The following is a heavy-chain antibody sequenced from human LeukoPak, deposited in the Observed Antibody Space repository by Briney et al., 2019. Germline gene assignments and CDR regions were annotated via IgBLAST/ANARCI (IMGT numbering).Heavy chain of an antibody. V-gene: IGHV4-59*12. D-gene: IGHD5/OR15-5a*01. CDR3: AREVLRAPDY. J-gene: IGHJ4*02. CDR1: GGSISSYY. CDR2: IYYSGST. Sequence: SETLSLTCTVSGGSISSYYWSWIRQPPGKGLEWIGYIYYSGSTNYNPSLKSRVTISVDTSKNQFSLKLSSVTAADTAVYYCAREVLRAPDYWGQGTLVTVSS.